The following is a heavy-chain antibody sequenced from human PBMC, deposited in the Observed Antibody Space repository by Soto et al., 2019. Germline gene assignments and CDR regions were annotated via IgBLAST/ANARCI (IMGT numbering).Heavy chain of an antibody. CDR1: GGSISSYY. Sequence: QVQLQESGPGLVKPSETLSLTCTVYGGSISSYYWSWIRQPPGKGLEWIGYIYYSGSTNYNPSLKSRVTISVDTSKNQFSLKLSSVTAADTAVYYCARARSGSYDAFDIWGQGTMVTVSS. CDR2: IYYSGST. V-gene: IGHV4-59*01. CDR3: ARARSGSYDAFDI. D-gene: IGHD1-26*01. J-gene: IGHJ3*02.